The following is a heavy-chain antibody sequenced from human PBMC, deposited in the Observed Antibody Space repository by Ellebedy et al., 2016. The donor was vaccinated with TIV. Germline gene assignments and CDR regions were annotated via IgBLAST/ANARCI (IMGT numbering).Heavy chain of an antibody. J-gene: IGHJ5*02. CDR1: GGTFSRYA. V-gene: IGHV1-69*04. Sequence: ASVKVSCKASGGTFSRYAITWVRQAPGQGLEWMGRIIPILGITNYAQKFQGRVTSTADTSMSTVYMELNSLRSEDTAVYYCARDRDGDPLDLWGQGTLVTVSS. D-gene: IGHD4-17*01. CDR3: ARDRDGDPLDL. CDR2: IIPILGIT.